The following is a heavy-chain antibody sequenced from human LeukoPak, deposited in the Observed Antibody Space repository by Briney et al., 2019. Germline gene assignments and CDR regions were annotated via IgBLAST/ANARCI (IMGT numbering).Heavy chain of an antibody. D-gene: IGHD2-2*01. V-gene: IGHV2-5*02. J-gene: IGHJ5*02. CDR3: ARDYCSTTSCYQGWFDP. CDR1: GFSLSTSGVG. Sequence: SGPTLAKPTQTLTLTCSFSGFSLSTSGVGVGWIRQPPVKALEWLALINWDDNRRYSPSLGSRLTITKDTSKNQVVLIMTNMDPVDTATYFCARDYCSTTSCYQGWFDPWGQGTLVTVSS. CDR2: INWDDNR.